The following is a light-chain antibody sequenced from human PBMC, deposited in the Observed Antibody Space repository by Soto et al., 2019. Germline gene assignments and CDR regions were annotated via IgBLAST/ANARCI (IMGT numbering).Light chain of an antibody. J-gene: IGKJ1*01. CDR2: GAS. Sequence: EIVMTQSPATLSVSPGERATLSCRASQSVSSNLAWYQQKPGQAPRLLIYGASTRATGIPARFSGSRSGTEFTLTISSLQSEDFAVYYCQQYNNWLVTFGQGTKVEIK. CDR3: QQYNNWLVT. V-gene: IGKV3-15*01. CDR1: QSVSSN.